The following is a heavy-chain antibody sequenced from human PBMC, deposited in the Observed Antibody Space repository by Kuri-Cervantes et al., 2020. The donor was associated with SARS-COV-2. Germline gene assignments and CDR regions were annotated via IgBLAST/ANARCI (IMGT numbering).Heavy chain of an antibody. Sequence: GGSLRLSCAASGFTVSSNYMNWVRQAPGKGLEWVSYISSSGSTIYYADSVKGRFTISRDNAKNSLYLQMNSLRAEDTAVYYCARPEMVRGVDYWGQGTLVTVSS. V-gene: IGHV3-11*01. J-gene: IGHJ4*02. CDR2: ISSSGSTI. CDR1: GFTVSSNY. CDR3: ARPEMVRGVDY. D-gene: IGHD5-24*01.